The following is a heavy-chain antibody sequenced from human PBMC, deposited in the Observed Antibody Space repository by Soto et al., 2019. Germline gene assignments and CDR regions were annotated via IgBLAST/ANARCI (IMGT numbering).Heavy chain of an antibody. D-gene: IGHD5-18*01. CDR2: IYSSGST. Sequence: LETLSLTCTVSGGSISNYYWNWIRQSPGKGLEWIGYIYSSGSTHYNPSLQNRVTISIDTSKNQVSLKVNSVTAADTAVYYCARDHPHSYGVYYFDYWGQGTPVTLL. CDR1: GGSISNYY. CDR3: ARDHPHSYGVYYFDY. J-gene: IGHJ4*02. V-gene: IGHV4-59*01.